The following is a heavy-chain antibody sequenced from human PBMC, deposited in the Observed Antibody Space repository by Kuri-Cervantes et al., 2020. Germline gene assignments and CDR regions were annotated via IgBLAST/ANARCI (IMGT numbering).Heavy chain of an antibody. J-gene: IGHJ6*02. CDR2: TNPNSGNT. CDR1: GYTFTSYD. CDR3: ARGLRSEQQLTAYGMDV. V-gene: IGHV1-8*01. Sequence: ASVKVSCKASGYTFTSYDINWVRQATGQGLEWMGWTNPNSGNTGYAQKFQGRVTMTRNTSISTAYMELSSLRSEDTAVYYCARGLRSEQQLTAYGMDVWGQGTTVTVSS. D-gene: IGHD6-13*01.